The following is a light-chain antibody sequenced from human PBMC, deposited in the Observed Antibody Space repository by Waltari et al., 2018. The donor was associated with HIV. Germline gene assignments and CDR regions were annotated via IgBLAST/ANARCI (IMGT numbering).Light chain of an antibody. Sequence: YVLTQPSSVSAAPGQTARMTCVGADIGPMSVYWYQQKSGQGPVLVIYYDSDGPAGQGAGGGMCDGSGGPAGVSGRISGVNSGGAATLTIDRVEVGDEADYYWQVWDDAGGQAVWVFGGGTKLTVL. V-gene: IGLV3-21*04. CDR1: DIGPMS. J-gene: IGLJ3*02. CDR3: QVWDDAGGQAVWV. CDR2: YDS.